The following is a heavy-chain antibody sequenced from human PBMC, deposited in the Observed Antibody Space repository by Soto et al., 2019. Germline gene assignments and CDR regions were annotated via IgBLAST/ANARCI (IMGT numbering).Heavy chain of an antibody. D-gene: IGHD2-8*01. J-gene: IGHJ4*02. CDR1: GFTFSHSA. V-gene: IGHV1-58*01. CDR2: IVVGSGKT. CDR3: AAGPFLYTDGDYYFDS. Sequence: QVQLLQSGPEVKKPGTSVGVACQASGFTFSHSAVQWVRQARGQGLEWLGRIVVGSGKTKHVQKFQGRLTITRDLSTSTAYMNLSGLRFDDTAVYYCAAGPFLYTDGDYYFDSWGQGTQVTVSS.